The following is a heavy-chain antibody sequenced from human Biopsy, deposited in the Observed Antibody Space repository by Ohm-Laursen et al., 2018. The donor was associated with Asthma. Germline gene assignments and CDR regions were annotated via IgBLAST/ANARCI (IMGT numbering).Heavy chain of an antibody. CDR3: ARHWNWGSFFGY. D-gene: IGHD7-27*01. CDR2: IDQSGYT. CDR1: GGYLTGHY. Sequence: SDTLSLTCTVYGGYLTGHYWNWIRQPPGKGLEWIGEIDQSGYTNYNPSLKSRVTLSVDTSKNNFSLKLTSVTAADTAVFYCARHWNWGSFFGYWGQGMLVTVSS. V-gene: IGHV4-34*01. J-gene: IGHJ4*02.